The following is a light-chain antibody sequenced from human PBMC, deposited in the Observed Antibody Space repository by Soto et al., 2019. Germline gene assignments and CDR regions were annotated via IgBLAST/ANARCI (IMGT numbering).Light chain of an antibody. J-gene: IGKJ1*01. V-gene: IGKV3-15*01. Sequence: EIAMTQSLATLSVSPGERATLSCRASQSVSSNLAWYQQKCGQAPRLLVSGASTSATGIPAQFSGSGSRTESTLTISSLQSEDLAIDYCQQYNNWAPLAFGQGTKGAI. CDR1: QSVSSN. CDR3: QQYNNWAPLA. CDR2: GAS.